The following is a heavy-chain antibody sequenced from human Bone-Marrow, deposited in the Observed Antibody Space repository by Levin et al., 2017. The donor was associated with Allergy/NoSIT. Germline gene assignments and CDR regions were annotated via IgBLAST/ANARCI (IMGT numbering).Heavy chain of an antibody. D-gene: IGHD6-19*01. Sequence: SQTLSLTCTVSGGSLSHNYWGWIRQPPGKRLEWIGYLYFDGTTTYNPSLKSRVTISVDTSKNQFSLKLSSATTADTAVYYCAMGAGWLVDYWGQGTLVTVSS. CDR3: AMGAGWLVDY. CDR2: LYFDGTT. CDR1: GGSLSHNY. V-gene: IGHV4-59*01. J-gene: IGHJ4*02.